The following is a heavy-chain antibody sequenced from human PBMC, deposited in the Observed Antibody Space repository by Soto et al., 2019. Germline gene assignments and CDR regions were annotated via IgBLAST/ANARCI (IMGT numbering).Heavy chain of an antibody. J-gene: IGHJ4*02. V-gene: IGHV4-59*08. Sequence: SETLSLTCTVSGCSISGYDWSWIRQPPGKGLEWIGYIYYSGSSNYSPSLKSRVTMSVDTSKNQFSLKLSSVTAADTAVYYCGRQGRYGDYYFDHWGQGTPVTVSS. D-gene: IGHD4-17*01. CDR1: GCSISGYD. CDR3: GRQGRYGDYYFDH. CDR2: IYYSGSS.